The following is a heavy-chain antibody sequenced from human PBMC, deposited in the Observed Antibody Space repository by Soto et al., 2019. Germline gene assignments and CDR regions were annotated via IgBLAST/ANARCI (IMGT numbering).Heavy chain of an antibody. CDR2: INSDGSSI. D-gene: IGHD6-19*01. Sequence: PGGSLRLSCAASGFTFSSYWMHWVRQAPGKGLVWVSRINSDGSSISYADSVKGRFTISRDNAKNTLYLQMNSLRVEDTAVYYCARETGYSSGWRQDYWGLGTLVTVSS. CDR3: ARETGYSSGWRQDY. V-gene: IGHV3-74*01. J-gene: IGHJ4*02. CDR1: GFTFSSYW.